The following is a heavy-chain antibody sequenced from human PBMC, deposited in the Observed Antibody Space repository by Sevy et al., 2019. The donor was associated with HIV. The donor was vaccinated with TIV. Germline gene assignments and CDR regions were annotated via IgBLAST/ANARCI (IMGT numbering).Heavy chain of an antibody. CDR1: EFTFSSYA. CDR2: ISGSGGST. Sequence: GGSLRLSCAASEFTFSSYARSWVRQAPGKGLEWVSAISGSGGSTYYADSVKGRFTISRDNSKNTLYLQMNSLRAEDTAVYYCAKAPRAAVAGKAGVFWFDPWGQGTLVTVSS. D-gene: IGHD6-19*01. J-gene: IGHJ5*02. V-gene: IGHV3-23*01. CDR3: AKAPRAAVAGKAGVFWFDP.